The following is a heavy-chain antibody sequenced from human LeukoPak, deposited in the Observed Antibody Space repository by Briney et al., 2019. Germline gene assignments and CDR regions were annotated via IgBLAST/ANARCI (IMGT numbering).Heavy chain of an antibody. CDR2: IHSDGGNK. Sequence: GGSLRLPCAASGFTFSTYGMHWVRQAPGKGLEWVAFIHSDGGNKYYPDSVKGRLTISRDNSKNNLYLQMSSLRTEDTAVYYCARGWFGLDPWGQGTQVIVSS. D-gene: IGHD3-10*01. V-gene: IGHV3-30*02. J-gene: IGHJ5*02. CDR1: GFTFSTYG. CDR3: ARGWFGLDP.